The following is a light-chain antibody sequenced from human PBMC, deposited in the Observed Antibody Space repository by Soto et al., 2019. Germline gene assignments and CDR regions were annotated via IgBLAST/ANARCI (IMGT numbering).Light chain of an antibody. CDR2: SNN. CDR3: AAWDDSLNGVE. V-gene: IGLV1-44*01. CDR1: SSNIGSST. J-gene: IGLJ2*01. Sequence: QSVLTQPPSASGTPGQRVTISCSGSSSNIGSSTVNWYQHLPGTAPKLLIYSNNARSSGVPDRFSGSKSGTSASLAISGLQSEDEADYYCAAWDDSLNGVEFGGGTKLHRP.